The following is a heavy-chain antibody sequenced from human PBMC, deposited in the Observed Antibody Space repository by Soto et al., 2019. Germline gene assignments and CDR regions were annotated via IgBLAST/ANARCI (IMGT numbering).Heavy chain of an antibody. CDR2: ISYDGSNK. V-gene: IGHV3-30-3*01. Sequence: GGSLRLSCAASGFTFSGYVMHWVRQAPGKGLEWVAVISYDGSNKYYADSVKGRFTISRDNSKNTLYLQMNSPRAEDTAVYYCARSLNYYGSGSHGYYYGMDVWGQGTTVTVSS. J-gene: IGHJ6*02. CDR1: GFTFSGYV. D-gene: IGHD3-10*01. CDR3: ARSLNYYGSGSHGYYYGMDV.